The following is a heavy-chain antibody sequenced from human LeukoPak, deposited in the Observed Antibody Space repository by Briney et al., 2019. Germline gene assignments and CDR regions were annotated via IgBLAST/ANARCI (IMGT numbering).Heavy chain of an antibody. J-gene: IGHJ3*02. CDR2: IYPGDSDT. V-gene: IGHV5-51*01. D-gene: IGHD5-18*01. CDR1: GYSFTSYW. Sequence: GAPLQISCKGAGYSFTSYWICWGRPLRGKVLGWMGIIYPGDSDTRYSPSFQGQVTISVDTSISPAYLQWSSLTASDTAMYYCARLSPDTAMADDAFDIWGQGTMVTVSS. CDR3: ARLSPDTAMADDAFDI.